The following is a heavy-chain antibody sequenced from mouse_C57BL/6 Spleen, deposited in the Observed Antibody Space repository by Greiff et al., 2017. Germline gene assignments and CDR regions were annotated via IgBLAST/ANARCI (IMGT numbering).Heavy chain of an antibody. CDR2: IHPSDSDT. V-gene: IGHV1-74*01. D-gene: IGHD1-1*01. J-gene: IGHJ2*01. CDR3: AMGATVVATDY. CDR1: GYTFTSYW. Sequence: QVHVKQPGAELVKPGASVKVSCKASGYTFTSYWMHWVKQRPGQGLEWIGRIHPSDSDTNYNQKFKGKATLTVDKSSSTAYMQLSSLTSEDSAVYYCAMGATVVATDYWGQGTTLTVSS.